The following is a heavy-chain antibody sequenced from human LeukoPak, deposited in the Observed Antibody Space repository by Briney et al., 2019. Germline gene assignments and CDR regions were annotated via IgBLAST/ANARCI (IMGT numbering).Heavy chain of an antibody. J-gene: IGHJ6*03. Sequence: ASVKLSCKASGYTFTGYYMHWVRQAPGQGLEGMGWINPNSGGTNYAQKFQGRVTMTRDTSISTAYMELSRLRSDDTAVYYCARDDIVGATHYYYYMAVWAKGTTVTVSS. CDR1: GYTFTGYY. CDR3: ARDDIVGATHYYYYMAV. D-gene: IGHD1-26*01. V-gene: IGHV1-2*02. CDR2: INPNSGGT.